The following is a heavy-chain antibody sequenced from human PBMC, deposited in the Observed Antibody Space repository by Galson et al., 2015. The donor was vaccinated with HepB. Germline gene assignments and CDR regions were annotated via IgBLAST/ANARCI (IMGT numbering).Heavy chain of an antibody. J-gene: IGHJ4*02. D-gene: IGHD3-10*01. Sequence: SETLSLTCAVSGDSISNDRWWSWVRQPPGEGLEWIGEAYHSGGTNYRSSLKSRVTISVDKSKNQFSLKLTSVTAADTAVYYCARAKEGRGYFDYWGQGTLVTVSS. CDR1: GDSISNDRW. CDR2: AYHSGGT. V-gene: IGHV4-4*02. CDR3: ARAKEGRGYFDY.